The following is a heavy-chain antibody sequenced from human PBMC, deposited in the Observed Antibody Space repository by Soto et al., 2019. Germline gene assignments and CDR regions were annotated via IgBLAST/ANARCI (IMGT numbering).Heavy chain of an antibody. CDR3: ARVSSYYYDSRLDE. J-gene: IGHJ4*02. CDR2: IYYSGST. V-gene: IGHV4-59*01. Sequence: PSETLSPTLPFSGCSLSSFYLGWIRQPPGKGLEWIGYIYYSGSTNYNPSLKSRVTISVDTSKNQFSLKLSSVTAADTAVYYCARVSSYYYDSRLDEWGQGTLVTGSS. CDR1: GCSLSSFY. D-gene: IGHD3-22*01.